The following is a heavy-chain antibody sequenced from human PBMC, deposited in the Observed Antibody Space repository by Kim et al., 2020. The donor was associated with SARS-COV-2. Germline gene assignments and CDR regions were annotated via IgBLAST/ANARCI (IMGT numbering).Heavy chain of an antibody. J-gene: IGHJ6*02. D-gene: IGHD1-26*01. Sequence: SETLSLTCTVSGGSISSYYWSWIRQPPGKGLEWIGYIYYSGSTNYNPSLKSRVTISVDTSKNQFSLKLSSVTAADTAVYYCARAGGSYRWGMDVWGQGTTVTVSS. CDR2: IYYSGST. V-gene: IGHV4-59*13. CDR3: ARAGGSYRWGMDV. CDR1: GGSISSYY.